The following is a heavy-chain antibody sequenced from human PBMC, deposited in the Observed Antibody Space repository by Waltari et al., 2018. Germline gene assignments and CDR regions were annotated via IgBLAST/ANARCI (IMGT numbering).Heavy chain of an antibody. V-gene: IGHV4-4*02. Sequence: QVQLQESVPGLVKPSGTLSPTCAVAGGSSRSSNWLSCVRGPPGKGLEWIGEIYHSGSTNYNPSLKSRVTISVDKSKNQFSLKLSSVTAADTAVYYCASGISIAVAGTRDAFDIWGQGTMVTVSS. CDR2: IYHSGST. CDR1: GGSSRSSNW. CDR3: ASGISIAVAGTRDAFDI. J-gene: IGHJ3*02. D-gene: IGHD6-19*01.